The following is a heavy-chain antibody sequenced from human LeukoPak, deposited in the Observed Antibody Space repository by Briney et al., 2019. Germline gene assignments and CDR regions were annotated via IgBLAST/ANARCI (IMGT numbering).Heavy chain of an antibody. CDR1: GGSISSSSYY. Sequence: SETLSLTCTVSGGSISSSSYYWGWIRQPPGKGLEWIGRIYTSGSTNYNPSLKSRVTISVDKSKNQFSLKLSSVTAADTAVYYCAGYSYGEGGFDYWGQGTLVTVSS. J-gene: IGHJ4*02. CDR2: IYTSGST. CDR3: AGYSYGEGGFDY. V-gene: IGHV4-61*05. D-gene: IGHD5-18*01.